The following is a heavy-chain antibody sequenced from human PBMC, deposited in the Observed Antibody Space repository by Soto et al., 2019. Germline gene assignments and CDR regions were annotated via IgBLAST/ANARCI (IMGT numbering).Heavy chain of an antibody. V-gene: IGHV2-70*01. CDR3: AQMGSIAARYYYGMDV. CDR1: GFSLSTSGMC. Sequence: GPTLVNPTQTLTLTCTFSGFSLSTSGMCVSWIRQPPGKALEWLALIDWDDDKYYSTSLKTRLTISKDTSKNQVVLTMTNMDPVDTATYYCAQMGSIAARYYYGMDVWGQGTTVTVSS. CDR2: IDWDDDK. D-gene: IGHD6-6*01. J-gene: IGHJ6*02.